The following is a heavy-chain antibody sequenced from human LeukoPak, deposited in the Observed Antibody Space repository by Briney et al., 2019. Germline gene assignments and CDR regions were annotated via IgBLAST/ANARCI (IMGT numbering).Heavy chain of an antibody. Sequence: GGSLRLFCAASGFTLSSYEMNWVREAPGKGLEWVSYISSSGSTIYYADSVKGRFTISRDNAQNTLYLQMNSLRAQDTAVYYCARRGGAYTHPYDYWGQGTLVTVSS. CDR1: GFTLSSYE. CDR2: ISSSGSTI. V-gene: IGHV3-48*03. D-gene: IGHD3-16*01. J-gene: IGHJ4*02. CDR3: ARRGGAYTHPYDY.